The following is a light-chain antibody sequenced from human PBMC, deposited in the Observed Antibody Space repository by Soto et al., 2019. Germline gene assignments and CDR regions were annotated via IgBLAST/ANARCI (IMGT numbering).Light chain of an antibody. CDR3: QQYATSPRT. Sequence: DIVLTQSPGTLSLSPGDRATLSCTASQSVSNAYVAWYQQKPGQAPSLLISGASSRAAGISDRFSGSGSGTGFTLTISRLEPEDFAVYYCQQYATSPRTFGQGTKVDIK. J-gene: IGKJ1*01. CDR2: GAS. V-gene: IGKV3-20*01. CDR1: QSVSNAY.